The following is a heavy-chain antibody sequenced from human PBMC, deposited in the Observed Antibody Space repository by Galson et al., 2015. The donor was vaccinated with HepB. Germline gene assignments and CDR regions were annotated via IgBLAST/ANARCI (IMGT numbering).Heavy chain of an antibody. V-gene: IGHV1-46*01. CDR1: GYTFTSYY. Sequence: SVKVSCKASGYTFTSYYMHWVRQAPGQGLEWMGIINPSGGSTSYAQKFQGRVTMTRDTSTSTVYMELSSLRSEDTAVYYCARLAAVAGIVVAPGLDYWGQGTLVTVSS. CDR2: INPSGGST. CDR3: ARLAAVAGIVVAPGLDY. D-gene: IGHD6-19*01. J-gene: IGHJ4*02.